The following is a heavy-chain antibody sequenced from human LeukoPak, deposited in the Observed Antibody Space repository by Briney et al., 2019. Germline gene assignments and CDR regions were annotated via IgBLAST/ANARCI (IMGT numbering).Heavy chain of an antibody. CDR2: IYDTRST. J-gene: IGHJ1*01. V-gene: IGHV4-59*01. D-gene: IGHD6-19*01. Sequence: SETLSLTCTVSRGAISTYYWSWIRQTPGMGLEWIGYIYDTRSTNYNPSLKSRVTISVDASKNQFSLKMSSMTAADTAVYYCARAQGYSSGWDFQHWGQGTLVTVSS. CDR1: RGAISTYY. CDR3: ARAQGYSSGWDFQH.